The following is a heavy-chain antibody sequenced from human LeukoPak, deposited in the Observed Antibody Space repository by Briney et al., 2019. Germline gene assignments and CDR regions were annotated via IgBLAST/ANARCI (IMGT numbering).Heavy chain of an antibody. CDR2: ITSSGSTI. V-gene: IGHV3-11*01. Sequence: GGSLRLSCAASGFTFSDYYMSWIRQAPGKGLEWVPYITSSGSTIYYADSVKGRFTISRDNAKNSLYLQMNSLRAEDTAVYYCALLHTRWFDPWGQGTLVTVSS. J-gene: IGHJ5*02. D-gene: IGHD2-15*01. CDR3: ALLHTRWFDP. CDR1: GFTFSDYY.